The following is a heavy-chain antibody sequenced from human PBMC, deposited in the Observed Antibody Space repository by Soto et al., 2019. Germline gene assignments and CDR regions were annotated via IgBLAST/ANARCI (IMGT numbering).Heavy chain of an antibody. V-gene: IGHV5-51*01. CDR1: GYSFTSYW. J-gene: IGHJ3*02. Sequence: GESLKISCKGSGYSFTSYWIGWVRQMPGKGLEWMGIIYPGDSDTRYSPSFQGQVTISADKSISTAYLQWNSLKASDTAVYYCARDLGTTGTTGAFDIWGQGTMVTVSS. CDR3: ARDLGTTGTTGAFDI. CDR2: IYPGDSDT. D-gene: IGHD1-1*01.